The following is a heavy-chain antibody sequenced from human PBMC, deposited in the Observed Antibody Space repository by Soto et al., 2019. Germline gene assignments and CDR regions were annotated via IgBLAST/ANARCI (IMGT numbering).Heavy chain of an antibody. Sequence: QVQLVQSGAEVKKPGSSVKVSCKASGGTFNNYSLIWVRQAPGQGLEWMGRIIPIFGTTNYAQKFQGRVSXSADESTSTAFMDLSSLTSEDTAVYYCAVRGRWQQLRGAFDIWGQGTMVTVSS. V-gene: IGHV1-69*12. CDR3: AVRGRWQQLRGAFDI. J-gene: IGHJ3*02. CDR1: GGTFNNYS. D-gene: IGHD3-16*01. CDR2: IIPIFGTT.